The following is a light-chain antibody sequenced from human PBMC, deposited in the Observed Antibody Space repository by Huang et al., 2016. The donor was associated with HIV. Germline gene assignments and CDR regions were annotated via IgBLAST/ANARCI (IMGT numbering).Light chain of an antibody. J-gene: IGKJ2*01. CDR3: QHYGSPGT. CDR1: QSVRSNN. Sequence: EIVLTQSPGTVSLSPGERATLSWRASQSVRSNNLAWYQQKPGTAPILLIYGAYTRATGIPDRFSGSGSETDFSLTISRLEPEDFAVYYCQHYGSPGTFGQGTKLEI. CDR2: GAY. V-gene: IGKV3-20*01.